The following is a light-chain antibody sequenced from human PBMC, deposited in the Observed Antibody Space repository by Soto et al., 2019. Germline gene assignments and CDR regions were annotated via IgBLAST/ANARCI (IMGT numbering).Light chain of an antibody. Sequence: QSALTQPPSASGSPVQSVTISCTGTSSDGGGYHYVSWYQQHPGKAPKLMIHEVTKRPSGVPDRFSGSKSGNTASLTVSGLQGEDEADYYCCSYAGSFRVFGGGTKLTVL. J-gene: IGLJ2*01. CDR2: EVT. CDR3: CSYAGSFRV. V-gene: IGLV2-8*01. CDR1: SSDGGGYHY.